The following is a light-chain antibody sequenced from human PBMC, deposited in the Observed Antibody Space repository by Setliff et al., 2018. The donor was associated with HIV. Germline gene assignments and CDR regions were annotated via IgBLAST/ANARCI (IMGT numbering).Light chain of an antibody. Sequence: IVLTQSPGTLSLSPGERATLSCRASQSVNANYLARYQQKPGQAPRLLIYDASNRASGIPDRFSGSGSGTDFTLTISRLEPEDFAVYCCQQYGTSPLTFGQGTKVDIK. V-gene: IGKV3-20*01. J-gene: IGKJ1*01. CDR2: DAS. CDR1: QSVNANY. CDR3: QQYGTSPLT.